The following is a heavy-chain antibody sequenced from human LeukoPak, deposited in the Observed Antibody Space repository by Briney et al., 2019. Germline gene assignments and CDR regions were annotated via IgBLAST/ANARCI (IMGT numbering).Heavy chain of an antibody. CDR1: GYTFTGYY. J-gene: IGHJ6*03. CDR2: INPNSGCT. D-gene: IGHD3-10*01. V-gene: IGHV1-2*02. Sequence: ASVKVSCKASGYTFTGYYMHWVRQAPGQGLEWMGWINPNSGCTNYAQKFQGRVTMTRDTSISTAYLELGGLRCDGTAVYYGAGVGVGFGESDWGDRYYYYYMDVWGKGTTVTISS. CDR3: AGVGVGFGESDWGDRYYYYYMDV.